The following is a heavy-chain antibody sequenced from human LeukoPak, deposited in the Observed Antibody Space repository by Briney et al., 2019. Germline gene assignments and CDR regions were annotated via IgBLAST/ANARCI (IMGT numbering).Heavy chain of an antibody. CDR1: GFTFSSYA. CDR3: AKGHVQASLFSFFDS. D-gene: IGHD1-1*01. Sequence: QPGASLRLSCAASGFTFSSYATSWVRQAPGKGLEWVSAISGSGGSTYYADSVKGRFTISRDNSKNTLYLQMNSLRAEDTAVYYCAKGHVQASLFSFFDSWGQGSLVTVSS. V-gene: IGHV3-23*01. J-gene: IGHJ4*02. CDR2: ISGSGGST.